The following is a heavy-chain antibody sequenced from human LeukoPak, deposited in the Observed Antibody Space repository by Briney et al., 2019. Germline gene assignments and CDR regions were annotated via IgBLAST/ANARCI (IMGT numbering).Heavy chain of an antibody. CDR2: ISAYNGYT. CDR3: ARVGGNYEGLIDY. V-gene: IGHV1-18*01. Sequence: ASVKVSCKASGYTFTNFPIGWVRQAPGQGREWMGWISAYNGYTKYAPSLQARVTVTTDTSTSTAYMQLRSLRSDDTAMYYCARVGGNYEGLIDYWGQGTLVTVSS. D-gene: IGHD1-26*01. J-gene: IGHJ4*02. CDR1: GYTFTNFP.